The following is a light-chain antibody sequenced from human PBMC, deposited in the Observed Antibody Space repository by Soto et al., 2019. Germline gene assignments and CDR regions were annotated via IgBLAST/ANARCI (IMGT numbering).Light chain of an antibody. Sequence: ELVLPQAASTVTLANGERAEHSCGVSHSVSSSYLAWYQQKPGQAPRLLIYSASSRATGIPDRFSGSGFGTDYTLTIRRLEPEDLAPYYCQQSYRTPLPFGQGTKVEI. CDR1: HSVSSSY. J-gene: IGKJ1*01. V-gene: IGKV3-20*01. CDR3: QQSYRTPLP. CDR2: SAS.